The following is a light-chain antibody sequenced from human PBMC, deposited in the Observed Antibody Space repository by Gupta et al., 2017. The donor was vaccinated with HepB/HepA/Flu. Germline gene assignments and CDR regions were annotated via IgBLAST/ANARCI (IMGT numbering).Light chain of an antibody. V-gene: IGLV2-8*01. CDR3: SSYAGSNNWV. CDR2: EIS. Sequence: QSALTQPPSASGSAGQSVTLPCTGTSSDVGAYNYVSWYQQHPGNAPKPMIYEISKRPSGVPDRFSGSKSGNTASLTVSGLQAEDEADYYCSSYAGSNNWVFGGGTKLTVL. J-gene: IGLJ3*02. CDR1: SSDVGAYNY.